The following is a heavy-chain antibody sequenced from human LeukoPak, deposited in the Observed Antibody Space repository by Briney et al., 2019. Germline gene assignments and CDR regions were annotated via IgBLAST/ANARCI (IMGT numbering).Heavy chain of an antibody. D-gene: IGHD3-16*01. CDR1: GFTFSGFS. CDR3: ARHYGP. CDR2: IKQDGSVR. J-gene: IGHJ5*02. V-gene: IGHV3-7*01. Sequence: GGSLRLSCAASGFTFSGFSMSWVRQSPTKGLEWVANIKQDGSVRYYVDSVKGRFTISRDNAKNSLSLQMNNLRVEDTAVYYCARHYGPWGQGTLVTVSS.